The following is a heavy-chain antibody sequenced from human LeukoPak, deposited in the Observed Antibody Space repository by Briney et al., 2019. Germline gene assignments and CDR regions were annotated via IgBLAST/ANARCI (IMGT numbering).Heavy chain of an antibody. CDR1: GFTFNSYW. CDR3: ARGRYYGMDV. J-gene: IGHJ6*02. V-gene: IGHV3-74*01. Sequence: PGGSLTLSCAASGFTFNSYWMYWVRQAPGKGLVWISRINTDGSITNYADSVKGRFTISRDNAKNTLFLQMNRLRVEDTAVYYCARGRYYGMDVWGQGTTVTVSS. CDR2: INTDGSIT.